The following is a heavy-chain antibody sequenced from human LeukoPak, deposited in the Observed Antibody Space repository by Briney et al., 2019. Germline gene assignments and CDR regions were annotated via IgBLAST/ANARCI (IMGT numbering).Heavy chain of an antibody. D-gene: IGHD5-12*01. J-gene: IGHJ4*02. CDR3: ARGLGHSGYDLDYYFDY. Sequence: GASVKVSCKASGGTFSSYAISWVRQAPGQGLEWMGGIIPIFGTANYAQKFQGRVTITTDESTSTAYMELSSLRSEDTAVYYCARGLGHSGYDLDYYFDYWGQGTLVTVSS. CDR2: IIPIFGTA. V-gene: IGHV1-69*05. CDR1: GGTFSSYA.